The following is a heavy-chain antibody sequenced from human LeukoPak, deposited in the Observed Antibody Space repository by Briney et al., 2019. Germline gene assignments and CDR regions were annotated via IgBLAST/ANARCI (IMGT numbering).Heavy chain of an antibody. Sequence: ASVKVSCKASGYTFTSYYMHWVRQAPGQGLEWMGMINPSGAGTGYAQKFQGRVTMTRDTSTSTVYMELSSLRSEDTAVYYCARDIVGATTGAFDIWGQGTMVTVSS. CDR1: GYTFTSYY. V-gene: IGHV1-46*01. CDR3: ARDIVGATTGAFDI. J-gene: IGHJ3*02. D-gene: IGHD1-26*01. CDR2: INPSGAGT.